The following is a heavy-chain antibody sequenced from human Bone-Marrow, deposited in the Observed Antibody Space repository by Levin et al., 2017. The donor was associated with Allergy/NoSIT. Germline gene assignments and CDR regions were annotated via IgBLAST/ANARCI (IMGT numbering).Heavy chain of an antibody. CDR1: GFTFSNYY. CDR2: IKIDGSST. D-gene: IGHD3-16*01. Sequence: GESLKISCAASGFTFSNYYMHWVRRAPGKGLVWVSRIKIDGSSTNYADSVQGRFTISRDNAKNTVYLQMNSLRADDTAVYYCTRDGGSVASHDWYFDLWGRGTLVTVSS. J-gene: IGHJ2*01. V-gene: IGHV3-74*01. CDR3: TRDGGSVASHDWYFDL.